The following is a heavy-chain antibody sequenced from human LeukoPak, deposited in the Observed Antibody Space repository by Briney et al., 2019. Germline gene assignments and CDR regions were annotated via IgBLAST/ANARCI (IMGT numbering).Heavy chain of an antibody. Sequence: PSETLSLTCTVSGGSISSYYWSWIRQPPGKGLEWIGYIYYSPSLKSRLTISVDTSKNQFSLKLSSVTAADTAVYYCARTYGSSGLGYFDLWGRGTLVTVSS. D-gene: IGHD6-13*01. J-gene: IGHJ2*01. CDR3: ARTYGSSGLGYFDL. CDR2: IYYS. CDR1: GGSISSYY. V-gene: IGHV4-59*01.